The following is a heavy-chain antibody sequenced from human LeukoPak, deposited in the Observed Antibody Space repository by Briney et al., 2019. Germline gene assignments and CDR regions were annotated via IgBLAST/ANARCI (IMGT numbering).Heavy chain of an antibody. D-gene: IGHD3-16*02. J-gene: IGHJ6*02. Sequence: EASVKVSCKASGYTFTSYGISWVRQAPGQGLEWMGWISAYNGNTNYAQKLQGRVTMTTDTSTSTAHMELRSLRSDDTAVYYCARDGPGGMITFGGVIVDYYYYGMDVWGQGTTVTVSS. CDR2: ISAYNGNT. CDR3: ARDGPGGMITFGGVIVDYYYYGMDV. V-gene: IGHV1-18*01. CDR1: GYTFTSYG.